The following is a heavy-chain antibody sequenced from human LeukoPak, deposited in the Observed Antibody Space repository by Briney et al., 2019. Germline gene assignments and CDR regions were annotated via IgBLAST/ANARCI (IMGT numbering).Heavy chain of an antibody. J-gene: IGHJ4*02. CDR1: GFTFSSYA. D-gene: IGHD4-23*01. V-gene: IGHV3-23*01. Sequence: PGGSLRLSCAASGFTFSSYAMSWVRQAPGKGLEWVSAISGSGGSTYYADSVKGRFTISRDNSKNTLYLQLNSLRAEDTAVYFCAKVRAYGGNSEMDYWDQGTLVTVSS. CDR3: AKVRAYGGNSEMDY. CDR2: ISGSGGST.